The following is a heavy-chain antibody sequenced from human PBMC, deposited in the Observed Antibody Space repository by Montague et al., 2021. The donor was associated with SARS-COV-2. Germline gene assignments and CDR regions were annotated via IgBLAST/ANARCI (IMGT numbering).Heavy chain of an antibody. D-gene: IGHD2-8*01. CDR2: IYYSGST. J-gene: IGHJ6*02. V-gene: IGHV4-59*01. Sequence: SETRSLTCTVSGGSISGYYWGWIRQPPGKGLEWIGYIYYSGSTKYNPFLESRVTVSVDRSKNQVSLKLSSVTAADTAVYYCARLFRSCTNGVCRTYYYYAMDVWGQGTTVTVSS. CDR1: GGSISGYY. CDR3: ARLFRSCTNGVCRTYYYYAMDV.